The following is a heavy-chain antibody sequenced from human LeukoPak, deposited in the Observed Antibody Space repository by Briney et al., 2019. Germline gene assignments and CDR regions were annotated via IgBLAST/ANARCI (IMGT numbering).Heavy chain of an antibody. CDR1: GFTFSSYA. CDR2: ISDSGDYT. D-gene: IGHD2-8*01. J-gene: IGHJ4*02. Sequence: GGSLRLSCAGSGFTFSSYAMSWVCQAPGKGLEWVSAISDSGDYTYYADSVKGRFTISGDNSKNTLYLHVNSLRAEDTAVYYCAKDTSIGKYCTSGVCSPFDYWGQGTLVTVSS. V-gene: IGHV3-23*01. CDR3: AKDTSIGKYCTSGVCSPFDY.